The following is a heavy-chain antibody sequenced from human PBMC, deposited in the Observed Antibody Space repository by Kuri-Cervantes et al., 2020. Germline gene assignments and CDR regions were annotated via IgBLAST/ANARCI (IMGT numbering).Heavy chain of an antibody. V-gene: IGHV1-2*02. D-gene: IGHD2-2*01. CDR2: INPNSGGT. Sequence: ASVKVSCKVSGYTFTGYYMHWVRQAPGQGLEWMGWINPNSGGTNYAQKFQGRVTMTRDTSISTAYMELSRLRSDDTAVYYCATSLTQPRDCSSTSCYFDYWGQGTLVTVSS. CDR1: GYTFTGYY. J-gene: IGHJ4*02. CDR3: ATSLTQPRDCSSTSCYFDY.